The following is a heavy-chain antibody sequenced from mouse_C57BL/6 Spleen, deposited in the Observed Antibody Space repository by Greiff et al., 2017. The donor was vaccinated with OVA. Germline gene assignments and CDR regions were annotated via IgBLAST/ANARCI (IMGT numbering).Heavy chain of an antibody. V-gene: IGHV1-81*01. CDR1: GYTFTSYG. CDR3: ESRYYGNYGYFDV. CDR2: IYPRSGNT. D-gene: IGHD2-1*01. J-gene: IGHJ1*03. Sequence: QVQLQQSGAELARPGASVKLSCKASGYTFTSYGISWVKQRTGQGLEWIGEIYPRSGNTYYNEKFKGKATLTADKSSSTAYMELRSLTSEDSAVYFCESRYYGNYGYFDVWGTGTTVTVSS.